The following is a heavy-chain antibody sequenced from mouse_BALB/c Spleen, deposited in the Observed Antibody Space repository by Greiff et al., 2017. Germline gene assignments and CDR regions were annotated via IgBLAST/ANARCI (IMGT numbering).Heavy chain of an antibody. CDR1: GFTFSSYT. J-gene: IGHJ3*01. CDR3: ARPYYYGSSYVLFAY. V-gene: IGHV5-12-2*01. Sequence: EVKLMESGGGLVQPGGSLKLSCAASGFTFSSYTMSWVRQTPEKRLEWVAYISNGGGSTYYPDTVKGRFTISRANAKNTLYLQMSSLKSEDTAMYYCARPYYYGSSYVLFAYWGQGTLVTVSA. CDR2: ISNGGGST. D-gene: IGHD1-1*01.